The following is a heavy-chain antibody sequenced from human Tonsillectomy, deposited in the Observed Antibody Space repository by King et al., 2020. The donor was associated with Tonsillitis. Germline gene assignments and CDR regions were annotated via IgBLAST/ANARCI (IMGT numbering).Heavy chain of an antibody. J-gene: IGHJ3*01. Sequence: QLVQSGAVVKRPGEPLKISCKGTGYSFTSHLIAWVRQVPGKGLEWMGIIDPYDSDAKYSPSFEGQVIFSVDSSVSPAYLQWNSLKTSDTAMYFCARPPTKGGKDLSGAFELWGRGTKLTVSS. V-gene: IGHV5-51*01. D-gene: IGHD2-15*01. CDR2: IDPYDSDA. CDR1: GYSFTSHL. CDR3: ARPPTKGGKDLSGAFEL.